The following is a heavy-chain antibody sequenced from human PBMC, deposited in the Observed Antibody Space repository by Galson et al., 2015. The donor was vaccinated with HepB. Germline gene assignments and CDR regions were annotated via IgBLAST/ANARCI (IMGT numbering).Heavy chain of an antibody. D-gene: IGHD3-16*01. Sequence: SLRLSCAASGFMFDTHAMSWVRQVPGKGLKWVSGISGDGRSSFYADSVKGRFTISKDNSKDTVYLQINSARDEDTAVYYCAKGYGLFDSWGQGILVTVSS. J-gene: IGHJ5*01. CDR2: ISGDGRSS. CDR3: AKGYGLFDS. V-gene: IGHV3-23*01. CDR1: GFMFDTHA.